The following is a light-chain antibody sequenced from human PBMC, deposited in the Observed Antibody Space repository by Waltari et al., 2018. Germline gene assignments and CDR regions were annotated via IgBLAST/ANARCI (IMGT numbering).Light chain of an antibody. J-gene: IGKJ4*01. CDR2: KSS. CDR3: QQYDDFPFT. CDR1: QSISSW. Sequence: DIQMTQSPATLSASVGDRVTISCRASQSISSWLAWYQQKPGKAPKILIFKSSFLESGVPSRFSGSGSGTEFSLTISSLQPEDFATYYCQQYDDFPFTFGGGTKVEIK. V-gene: IGKV1-5*03.